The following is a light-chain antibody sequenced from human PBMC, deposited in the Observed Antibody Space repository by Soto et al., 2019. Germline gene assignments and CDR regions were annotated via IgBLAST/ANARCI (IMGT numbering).Light chain of an antibody. CDR2: EVS. J-gene: IGLJ1*01. CDR3: KSYGRTSNRYV. Sequence: QSALTQPASLSVSPGQSITISCTGTSSDVGGYKYVSWYKQHPGKAPKLMIYEVSNRPSGVSNRFSGSKSGNTASLTISGLQAEDEAYYFCKSYGRTSNRYVFGTGTKLTVL. V-gene: IGLV2-14*01. CDR1: SSDVGGYKY.